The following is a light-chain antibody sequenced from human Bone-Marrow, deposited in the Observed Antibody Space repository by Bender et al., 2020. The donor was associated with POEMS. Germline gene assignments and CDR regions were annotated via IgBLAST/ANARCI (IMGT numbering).Light chain of an antibody. CDR3: AAWEDSLNGWV. J-gene: IGLJ3*02. CDR2: INN. CDR1: SSNIGTNP. Sequence: QSVLTQPPSASETPGQRVTISCSGSSSNIGTNPVNWYQQLPGTAPKLLIYINNQRPSGVPDRFSGSKSGTSASLAISSLQSEDEADYYCAAWEDSLNGWVFGGGTKLTVL. V-gene: IGLV1-44*01.